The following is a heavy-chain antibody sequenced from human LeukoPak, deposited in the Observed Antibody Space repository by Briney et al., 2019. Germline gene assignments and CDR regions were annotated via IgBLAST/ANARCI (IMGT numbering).Heavy chain of an antibody. J-gene: IGHJ4*02. D-gene: IGHD2-8*01. V-gene: IGHV4-4*07. CDR2: IYTSGNT. Sequence: KPSETLSLTCTVSGGSISSYYWSWIRQPAGKGLEWIGRIYTSGNTNYNPSLKSRVTMSVDTSKNQFSLKLSSVTAADTAVYYCAREPYCNNGVCSAYWGQGTLVTVSS. CDR3: AREPYCNNGVCSAY. CDR1: GGSISSYY.